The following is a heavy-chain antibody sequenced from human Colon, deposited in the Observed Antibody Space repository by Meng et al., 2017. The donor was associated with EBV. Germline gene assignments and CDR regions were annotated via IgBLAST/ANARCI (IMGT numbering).Heavy chain of an antibody. Sequence: QGQLQQWGAGLLKASQTLSRSCAVYGGSFRDYYWTWIRHPPGKGLEWIGEIDHRGNTKYNPSLKSRVTISLDTSKKQFSLKVSSVTAADSAVYYCARRGPSGNFSPWSQGALVTVSS. CDR2: IDHRGNT. CDR1: GGSFRDYY. CDR3: ARRGPSGNFSP. V-gene: IGHV4-34*01. J-gene: IGHJ5*02. D-gene: IGHD3-10*01.